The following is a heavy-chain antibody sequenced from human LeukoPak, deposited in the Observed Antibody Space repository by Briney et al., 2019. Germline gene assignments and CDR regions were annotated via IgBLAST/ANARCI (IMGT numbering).Heavy chain of an antibody. CDR2: INHSGST. V-gene: IGHV4-34*01. J-gene: IGHJ5*02. CDR1: VGSFSGYY. CDR3: ARVNYHDSGGSYWWFDP. Sequence: SETLSLTCAVYVGSFSGYYWSWIRQPPGKGLGWIGEINHSGSTNYNPSLKSRVTTSVDPSKNQVSLKVTSVTAADTAVYYCARVNYHDSGGSYWWFDPWGQGTLVTVSS. D-gene: IGHD3-22*01.